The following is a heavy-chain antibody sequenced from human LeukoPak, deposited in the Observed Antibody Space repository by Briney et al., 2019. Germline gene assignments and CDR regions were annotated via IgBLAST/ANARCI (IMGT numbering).Heavy chain of an antibody. CDR3: ASDAGSNY. J-gene: IGHJ4*02. D-gene: IGHD3-10*01. CDR2: IYHSGST. V-gene: IGHV4-38-2*02. Sequence: PSETLSLTCTVSGYSISSGYYWGWIRQPPGKGLEWIGSIYHSGSTYYNPSLKSRVTISVDTSKNQFSLKLSSVTAADTAVYYCASDAGSNYWGQGTLVTVSS. CDR1: GYSISSGYY.